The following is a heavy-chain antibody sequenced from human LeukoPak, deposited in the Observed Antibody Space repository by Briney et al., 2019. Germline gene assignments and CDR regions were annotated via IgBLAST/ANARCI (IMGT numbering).Heavy chain of an antibody. CDR3: TRHNYQFDFNS. Sequence: ASVKVSCTASGYNFTGYSMHWVRQAPGQGLEWMGWINPNSGGTNYAQKFQGRFTMTRDTSINTVYMELSGLRSDDSAVYYCTRHNYQFDFNSWGQGTLVTVSS. J-gene: IGHJ4*02. CDR2: INPNSGGT. D-gene: IGHD3-10*01. V-gene: IGHV1-2*02. CDR1: GYNFTGYS.